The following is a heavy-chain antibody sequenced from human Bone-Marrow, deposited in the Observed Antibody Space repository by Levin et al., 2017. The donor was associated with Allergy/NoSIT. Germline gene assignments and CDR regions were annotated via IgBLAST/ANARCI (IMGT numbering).Heavy chain of an antibody. CDR1: GGSFASYG. V-gene: IGHV1-69*06. CDR2: IIPTFGTT. J-gene: IGHJ6*03. CDR3: AGDYYASGSTFYYYYYMDV. D-gene: IGHD3-10*01. Sequence: RASVKVSCKASGGSFASYGISWVRQAPGQGLEWMGGIIPTFGTTNYAQKFQGRVTITADKSTSTVYMELSSLRSEDSAVYYCAGDYYASGSTFYYYYYMDVWGKGTTVTVSS.